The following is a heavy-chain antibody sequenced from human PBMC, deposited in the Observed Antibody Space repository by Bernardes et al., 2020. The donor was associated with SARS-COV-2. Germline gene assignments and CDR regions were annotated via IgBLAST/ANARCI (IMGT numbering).Heavy chain of an antibody. V-gene: IGHV1-8*01. CDR2: MNLNSGNR. Sequence: ASVKVSCKASGYAFTSYDINWVRQATGQGLEWMGWMNLNSGNRGFAQKFQGRVTMTRDTSISTAYMELSNLRSEDTAVYYCARGTEYRLEDLSTNAFDPWGQGTMVTVSS. J-gene: IGHJ3*01. CDR3: ARGTEYRLEDLSTNAFDP. D-gene: IGHD3-16*02. CDR1: GYAFTSYD.